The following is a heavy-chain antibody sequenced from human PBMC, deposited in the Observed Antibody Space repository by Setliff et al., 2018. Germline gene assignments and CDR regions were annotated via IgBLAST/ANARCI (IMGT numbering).Heavy chain of an antibody. Sequence: ASVKVSCKASGYTFTSYYMHWVRQAPGQGLEWMGIINPSGGSTSYAQKFQGRVTMTRDTSTNTVYMELSSLRSEDTAVYYCARDTPQYYYDSSGYYRAFDIWGQGTMVTVSS. CDR1: GYTFTSYY. CDR3: ARDTPQYYYDSSGYYRAFDI. J-gene: IGHJ3*02. V-gene: IGHV1-46*01. D-gene: IGHD3-22*01. CDR2: INPSGGST.